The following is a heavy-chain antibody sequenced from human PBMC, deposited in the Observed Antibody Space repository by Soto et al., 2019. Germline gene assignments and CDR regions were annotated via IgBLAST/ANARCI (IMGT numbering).Heavy chain of an antibody. V-gene: IGHV1-18*01. Sequence: QVQLVQSGAEVKKPGASVKVSCKASGYTFTSYGISWVRQAPGQGLEWMGWISAYNGNTNYAQKLEGRVTMTTDTSTSTAYMELRSLRSDDTAVYYCARDRPVAGTYLSLDYWGQGTLVTVSS. CDR3: ARDRPVAGTYLSLDY. CDR2: ISAYNGNT. CDR1: GYTFTSYG. D-gene: IGHD6-19*01. J-gene: IGHJ4*02.